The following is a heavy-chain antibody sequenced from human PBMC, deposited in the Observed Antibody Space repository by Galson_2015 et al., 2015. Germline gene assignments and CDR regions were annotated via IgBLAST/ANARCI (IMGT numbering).Heavy chain of an antibody. J-gene: IGHJ1*01. D-gene: IGHD6-19*01. CDR2: RKRDGSEK. CDR3: ARFSSGWYSEYFQH. V-gene: IGHV3-7*03. CDR1: EFTFSRYW. Sequence: SLRLSCAASEFTFSRYWISSVRQAPGKGLEWAANRKRDGSEKYYVVSVKGRFTISRDNAKNSLYLQMNSLRAEDTAVYYRARFSSGWYSEYFQHWGQGALVTVSS.